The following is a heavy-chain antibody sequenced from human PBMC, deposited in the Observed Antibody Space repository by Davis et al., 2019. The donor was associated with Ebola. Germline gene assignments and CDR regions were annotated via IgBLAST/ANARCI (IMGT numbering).Heavy chain of an antibody. Sequence: GESLKISCAASGFTFSGSAMHWVCQASGKGLEWVGRIRSKANSYATAYAASVKGRFTISRDDSKNTAYLQMNSLKTEDTAVYYCTSQTTVTDYWGQGTLVTVSS. V-gene: IGHV3-73*01. D-gene: IGHD4-17*01. CDR1: GFTFSGSA. CDR3: TSQTTVTDY. J-gene: IGHJ4*02. CDR2: IRSKANSYAT.